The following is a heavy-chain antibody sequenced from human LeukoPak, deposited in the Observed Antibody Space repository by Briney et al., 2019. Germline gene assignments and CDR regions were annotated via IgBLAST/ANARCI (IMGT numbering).Heavy chain of an antibody. CDR3: ARSIVADRGSFDY. CDR1: GFTFSSYG. V-gene: IGHV3-33*01. D-gene: IGHD2-15*01. J-gene: IGHJ4*02. CDR2: IWYDGSKK. Sequence: GGSLRLSCAASGFTFSSYGMHWARQAPGKGLEWVAVIWYDGSKKYYADSVKGRFTISRDNSKNTLYLQMNSLRAEDTAVYYCARSIVADRGSFDYWGQGTLVTVSS.